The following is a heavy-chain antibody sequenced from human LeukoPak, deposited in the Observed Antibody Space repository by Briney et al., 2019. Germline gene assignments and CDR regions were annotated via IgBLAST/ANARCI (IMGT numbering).Heavy chain of an antibody. CDR3: ARGGEANYYGSGSYYNKFDY. J-gene: IGHJ4*02. D-gene: IGHD3-10*01. Sequence: ASVKVSCKASGYTFTGYYMHWVRQAPGQGLEWMGWINPNSGGTNYAQKFQGWVTMTRDTSISTAYMELSRLRSDDTAAYYCARGGEANYYGSGSYYNKFDYWGQGTLVTVSS. V-gene: IGHV1-2*04. CDR2: INPNSGGT. CDR1: GYTFTGYY.